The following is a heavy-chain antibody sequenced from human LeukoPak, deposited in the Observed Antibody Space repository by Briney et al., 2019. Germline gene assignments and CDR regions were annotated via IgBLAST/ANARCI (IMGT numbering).Heavy chain of an antibody. CDR1: GYTFTSYG. CDR3: ARDPARSGTYDY. D-gene: IGHD1-26*01. CDR2: ISAYNANT. Sequence: ASVKVSCKASGYTFTSYGISWVRQAPGQGLEWMGWISAYNANTNYAQKLQGRVTMTTDTSTSTAYMELRSLRPDDTAVYYCARDPARSGTYDYWGQGTLVTVSS. J-gene: IGHJ4*02. V-gene: IGHV1-18*01.